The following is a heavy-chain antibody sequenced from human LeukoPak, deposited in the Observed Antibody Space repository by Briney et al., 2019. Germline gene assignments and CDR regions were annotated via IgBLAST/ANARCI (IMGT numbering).Heavy chain of an antibody. D-gene: IGHD2-15*01. Sequence: HPGGSLRLSCAASGFTFSSYGMHWVRQAPGKGLEWMAFIRYDGSNKYYADSVKGRFTISRDNSKNTLFLQLNSLRAEDTAIYYCAKNGDRGAYCSGGSCYPYYYYSMDVWGKGTTVTISS. V-gene: IGHV3-30*02. J-gene: IGHJ6*03. CDR2: IRYDGSNK. CDR1: GFTFSSYG. CDR3: AKNGDRGAYCSGGSCYPYYYYSMDV.